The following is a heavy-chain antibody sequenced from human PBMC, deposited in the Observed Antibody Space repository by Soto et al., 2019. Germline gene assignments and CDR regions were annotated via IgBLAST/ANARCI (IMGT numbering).Heavy chain of an antibody. CDR2: ISAYNGNT. V-gene: IGHV1-18*01. D-gene: IGHD3-22*01. CDR3: ARLYYYDSVGNWFDP. J-gene: IGHJ5*02. CDR1: GYAFTSYR. Sequence: SVKLSCNASGYAFTSYRISWLRLAPEKGLEWMGWISAYNGNTNYAQKLQGRVTMTTDTSTSTAYMELRSLGSDDTAVYYCARLYYYDSVGNWFDPWGQGTLVTVSS.